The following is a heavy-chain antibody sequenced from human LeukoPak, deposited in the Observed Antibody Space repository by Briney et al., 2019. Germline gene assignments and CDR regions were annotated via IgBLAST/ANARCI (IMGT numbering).Heavy chain of an antibody. V-gene: IGHV4-59*08. CDR1: GGSMRSYY. CDR2: IYYSGSP. Sequence: PSETLSLTCSVSGGSMRSYYWRWIGQPSGKGLQWIGYIYYSGSPKYNPSLKSRVTISVDTSKNQFSLRLSSVTAADTAVYYCAREITGTTWAFDIWGQGTLVTVSS. J-gene: IGHJ3*02. CDR3: AREITGTTWAFDI. D-gene: IGHD1-7*01.